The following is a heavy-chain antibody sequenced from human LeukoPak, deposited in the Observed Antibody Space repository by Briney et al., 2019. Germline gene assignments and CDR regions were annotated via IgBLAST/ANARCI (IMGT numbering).Heavy chain of an antibody. D-gene: IGHD3-22*01. J-gene: IGHJ4*02. CDR1: GFDFSTYS. CDR3: ARDIGTVVTTLDY. V-gene: IGHV3-48*04. Sequence: GGSLRLSCAASGFDFSTYSIDWVRQAPGKGLEWVSYISSSSSNIYHADSVKGRFTISRDNAKNSLYLQMNSLRAEDTAVYFCARDIGTVVTTLDYWGQGTLVTVSS. CDR2: ISSSSSNI.